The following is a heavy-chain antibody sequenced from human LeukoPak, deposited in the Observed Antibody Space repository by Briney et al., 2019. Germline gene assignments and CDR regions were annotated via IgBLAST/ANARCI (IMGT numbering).Heavy chain of an antibody. CDR2: IYYSGTT. J-gene: IGHJ5*02. V-gene: IGHV4-39*07. D-gene: IGHD3-10*01. Sequence: SETLSLTCTVSGGLISISTYYWGWIRQPPGKGLEWIGSIYYSGTTHYNPSLKTRVTISVDTSKNQFSLKLSSVTAADTAVYYCAGYYYGGLYNWFDPWGQGTLVTVSS. CDR1: GGLISISTYY. CDR3: AGYYYGGLYNWFDP.